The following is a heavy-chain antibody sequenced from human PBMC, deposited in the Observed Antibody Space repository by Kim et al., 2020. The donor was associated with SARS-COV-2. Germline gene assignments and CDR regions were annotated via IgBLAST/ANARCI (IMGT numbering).Heavy chain of an antibody. V-gene: IGHV4-59*01. CDR2: MYYSGTT. CDR3: ARELGSMQIDY. CDR1: GGSMSTYY. Sequence: SETLSLTCTVSGGSMSTYYWSWIRQPPGKGLEWIGYMYYSGTTNYNPSLKSRVAISVDTSKNQFSLKLSSVTAADTAVYYCARELGSMQIDYWGQGTLVTVSS. D-gene: IGHD1-26*01. J-gene: IGHJ4*02.